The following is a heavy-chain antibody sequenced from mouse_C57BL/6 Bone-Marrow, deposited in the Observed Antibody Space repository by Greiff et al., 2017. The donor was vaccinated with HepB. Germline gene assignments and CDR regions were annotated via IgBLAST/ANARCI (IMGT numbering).Heavy chain of an antibody. V-gene: IGHV5-6*01. CDR2: ISSGGSYT. J-gene: IGHJ2*01. CDR3: ARPYGSSHYFDY. D-gene: IGHD1-1*01. Sequence: EVMLVESGGDLVKPGGSLKLSCAASGFTFSSYGMSWVRQTPDKRLEWVATISSGGSYTYYPDSVKGRFTISRDNAKNTLYLQMSSLKSEDTAMDYCARPYGSSHYFDYWGQGTTLTVSS. CDR1: GFTFSSYG.